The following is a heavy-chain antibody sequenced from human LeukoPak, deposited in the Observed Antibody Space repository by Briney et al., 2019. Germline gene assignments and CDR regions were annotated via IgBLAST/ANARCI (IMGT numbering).Heavy chain of an antibody. D-gene: IGHD6-19*01. J-gene: IGHJ4*02. Sequence: SETLSLTCTVSGGSISSYYRSWIRQPAGKGLEWIGRIYTSGSTNYNPSLKSRVTMSVDTSKNQFSLKLSSVTAADMAVYYCAAYSSGWSYFDYWGQGTLVTVSS. CDR2: IYTSGST. CDR3: AAYSSGWSYFDY. CDR1: GGSISSYY. V-gene: IGHV4-4*07.